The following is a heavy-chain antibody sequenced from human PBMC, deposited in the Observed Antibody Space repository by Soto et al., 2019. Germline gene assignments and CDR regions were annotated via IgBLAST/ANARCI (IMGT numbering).Heavy chain of an antibody. Sequence: QVQLVQSGAEVKKPGSSVKVSCKASGGTFSSYAISWVRQAPGQGLEWMGGIIPIFGTANYAQKFQGRVTITADESTSTAYMELSSLRSEDTAVYYCAYGLVAQPNYYFVYWGQGTLVTVSS. CDR2: IIPIFGTA. CDR1: GGTFSSYA. V-gene: IGHV1-69*12. J-gene: IGHJ4*02. D-gene: IGHD5-12*01. CDR3: AYGLVAQPNYYFVY.